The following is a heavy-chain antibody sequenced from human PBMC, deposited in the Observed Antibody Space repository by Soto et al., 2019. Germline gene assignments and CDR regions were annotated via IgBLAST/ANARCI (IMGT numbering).Heavy chain of an antibody. CDR1: GYTFTSYD. J-gene: IGHJ6*03. CDR3: ARGLADFWCGYYPGYYYYYMDV. V-gene: IGHV1-8*01. CDR2: MNPNSGNT. Sequence: ASVKVSCKASGYTFTSYDINWVQQATGQGLEWMGWMNPNSGNTGYAQKFQGRVTMTRNTSISTAYMELSSLRSEDTAVYYCARGLADFWCGYYPGYYYYYMDVWGKGNTVTVS. D-gene: IGHD3-3*01.